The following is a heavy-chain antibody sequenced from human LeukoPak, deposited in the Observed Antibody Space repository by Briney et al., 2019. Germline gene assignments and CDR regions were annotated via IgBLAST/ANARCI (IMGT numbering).Heavy chain of an antibody. J-gene: IGHJ4*02. Sequence: PSQTLSLTCTVSGGSISSGGYYWSWIRQHPGKGLEWIGYIYYSGSTYYNPSLKSRVTISVDTSKNQFSLKLSSVAAADTAVYYCARGGGSSGFQNYFDYWGQGTLVTVSS. CDR2: IYYSGST. V-gene: IGHV4-31*03. CDR1: GGSISSGGYY. D-gene: IGHD3-22*01. CDR3: ARGGGSSGFQNYFDY.